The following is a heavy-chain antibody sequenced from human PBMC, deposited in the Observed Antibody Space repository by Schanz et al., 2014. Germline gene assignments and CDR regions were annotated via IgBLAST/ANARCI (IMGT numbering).Heavy chain of an antibody. J-gene: IGHJ4*01. D-gene: IGHD3-3*01. V-gene: IGHV1-2*02. Sequence: QVQLVQSGAEVKKPGASVKVSCKASGYTFTSDSMHWVRQAPGQGLEWMGWIDPRSGDTTYAQKFEGRVTMTRGTSISTVSMELNSLKSDDTAVYYCARDRGIFYIDHWGQGTLVTVSS. CDR2: IDPRSGDT. CDR3: ARDRGIFYIDH. CDR1: GYTFTSDS.